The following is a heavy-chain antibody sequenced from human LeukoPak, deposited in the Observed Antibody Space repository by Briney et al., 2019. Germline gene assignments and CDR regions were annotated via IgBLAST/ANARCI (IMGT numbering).Heavy chain of an antibody. J-gene: IGHJ4*02. D-gene: IGHD2-15*01. CDR3: ARTKQLLDPFDY. CDR2: IHHSGST. CDR1: GGSFSGYY. V-gene: IGHV4-34*01. Sequence: KPSGTLSLTCAVYGGSFSGYYWSWIRQPPGKGLEWIGEIHHSGSTNYNPALKSRVTVSVDTSKNQFSLKLSSVTAADTAVYYCARTKQLLDPFDYWGQGTLVTVSS.